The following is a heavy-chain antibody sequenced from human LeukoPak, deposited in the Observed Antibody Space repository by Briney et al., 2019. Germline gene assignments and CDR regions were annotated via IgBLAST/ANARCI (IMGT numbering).Heavy chain of an antibody. CDR2: IRGSGGST. V-gene: IGHV3-23*01. D-gene: IGHD3-22*01. CDR1: GLTFSSYA. J-gene: IGHJ1*01. CDR3: AKSRDSSGYYFEYFQD. Sequence: GGSLRLSCAASGLTFSSYAMNWVRQAPGKGLEWVSGIRGSGGSTYYADSVKGRFTISRDNSKNTLYLQMNRLRAEDTAVYYCAKSRDSSGYYFEYFQDWGQGTLVTVSS.